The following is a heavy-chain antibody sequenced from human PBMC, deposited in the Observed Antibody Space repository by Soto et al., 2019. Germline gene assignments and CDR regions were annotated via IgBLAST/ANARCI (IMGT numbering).Heavy chain of an antibody. CDR1: GGSISSGDYY. CDR3: ARADDYTTRFDY. CDR2: VSHSEGT. D-gene: IGHD4-4*01. V-gene: IGHV4-30-4*01. J-gene: IGHJ4*02. Sequence: PSETLSLTCTVSGGSISSGDYYWSWIRQPPGKGLECIGYVSHSEGTYYNPSLMSRLIISIDTSTNQFSLNLNSVTAADTAVYYCARADDYTTRFDYWGQGTLVTVSS.